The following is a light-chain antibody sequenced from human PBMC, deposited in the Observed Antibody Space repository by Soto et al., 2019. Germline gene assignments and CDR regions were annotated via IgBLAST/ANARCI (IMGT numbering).Light chain of an antibody. V-gene: IGLV1-47*02. CDR1: TSNIGTFY. CDR3: AAWDDNLNAYV. J-gene: IGLJ1*01. CDR2: LGD. Sequence: QSVLTQPPSASSTPGQTVTISCSGSTSNIGTFYVYWYQHLPGTAPKLLIYLGDQRASGVSDRFSGSKSGTSASLAINGLRSDDEADYYCAAWDDNLNAYVFGSGTKLTAL.